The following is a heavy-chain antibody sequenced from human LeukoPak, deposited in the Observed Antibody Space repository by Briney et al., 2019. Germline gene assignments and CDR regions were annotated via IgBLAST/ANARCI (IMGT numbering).Heavy chain of an antibody. CDR2: IKQDGSEE. J-gene: IGHJ5*02. CDR1: GFAFSTYW. CDR3: ARLTSGWTNWFDP. D-gene: IGHD6-19*01. Sequence: PGGSLRLSCAASGFAFSTYWMSWVRQAPGKGLGWVANIKQDGSEENYVDSVKGRFTISRDNAKNSLCLQMNSLKAEDTAVYYCARLTSGWTNWFDPWGQGTLVTVSS. V-gene: IGHV3-7*04.